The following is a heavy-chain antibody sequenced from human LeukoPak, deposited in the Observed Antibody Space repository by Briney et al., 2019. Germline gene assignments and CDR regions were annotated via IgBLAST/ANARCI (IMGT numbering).Heavy chain of an antibody. CDR2: INHSGST. CDR3: ARGGVVLGLDY. D-gene: IGHD2/OR15-2a*01. V-gene: IGHV4-34*01. CDR1: GGSFSGYY. Sequence: SETLSLTCADYGGSFSGYYWSWIRQPPGKGLEWIGEINHSGSTNYNPSLKSRVTISVDTSKNQFSLKLSSVTAADTAVYYCARGGVVLGLDYWGQGTLVTVSS. J-gene: IGHJ4*02.